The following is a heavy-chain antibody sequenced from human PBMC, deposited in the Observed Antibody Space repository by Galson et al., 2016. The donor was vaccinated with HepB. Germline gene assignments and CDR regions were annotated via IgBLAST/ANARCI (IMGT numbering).Heavy chain of an antibody. Sequence: SLRLSCAASGFNFITTWMHWVRQSPGKGLGWVSRINGDGRTTNYADSVRGRFTISRDNAKNTVSLQMNSLRAEDTAIYYCVRDFLWGEGADAFDIWGQGTRVTVSS. CDR1: GFNFITTW. J-gene: IGHJ3*02. CDR2: INGDGRTT. CDR3: VRDFLWGEGADAFDI. V-gene: IGHV3-74*01. D-gene: IGHD3-16*01.